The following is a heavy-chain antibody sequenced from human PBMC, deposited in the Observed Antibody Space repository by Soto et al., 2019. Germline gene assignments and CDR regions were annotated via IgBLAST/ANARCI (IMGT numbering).Heavy chain of an antibody. J-gene: IGHJ4*02. Sequence: ASVKVSCMASGYTFTSYDMHWVRQAPGQGLEWMGIINPSGGSTSYAQKFQGRVTMTRDTSTSTVYMELSSLRSEDTAVYYCARHCSSTSCSGYQFDYWGQEALVTVSS. CDR1: GYTFTSYD. V-gene: IGHV1-46*03. CDR3: ARHCSSTSCSGYQFDY. CDR2: INPSGGST. D-gene: IGHD2-2*01.